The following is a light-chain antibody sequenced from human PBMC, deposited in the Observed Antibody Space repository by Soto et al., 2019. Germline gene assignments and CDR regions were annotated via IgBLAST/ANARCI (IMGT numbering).Light chain of an antibody. CDR2: AAS. CDR1: QIISTY. J-gene: IGKJ1*01. Sequence: DIQMTQPPSSLAASFGDRVTITCRASQIISTYLNWYQQRAGLAPRLLIYAASSLQSGVPPRFSGSGSGTDFTLTISSLQPEDFATYFCQQTYSAPPTFGQGTKVDI. V-gene: IGKV1-39*01. CDR3: QQTYSAPPT.